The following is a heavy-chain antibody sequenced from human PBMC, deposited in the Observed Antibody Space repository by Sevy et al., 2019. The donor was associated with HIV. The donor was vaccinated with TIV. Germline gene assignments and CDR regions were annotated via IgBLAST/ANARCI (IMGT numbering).Heavy chain of an antibody. CDR2: FDPKGGET. V-gene: IGHV1-24*01. CDR3: ATVGLRYFSGSSSYQGDWFDP. Sequence: ASVKVSCKVSGYTLTDLSIHWVRQAPGKGLEWMGEFDPKGGETIYVQMFQGRVTMTADTSADTAYMELRSLTSEDTAVYYCATVGLRYFSGSSSYQGDWFDPWGQGTLVTVSS. CDR1: GYTLTDLS. J-gene: IGHJ5*02. D-gene: IGHD2-15*01.